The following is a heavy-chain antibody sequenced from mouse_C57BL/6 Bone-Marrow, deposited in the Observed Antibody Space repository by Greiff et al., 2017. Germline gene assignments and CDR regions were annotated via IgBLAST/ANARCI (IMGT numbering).Heavy chain of an antibody. Sequence: QVQLQQSGPGLVQPSQSLSITCTVSGFSLTSYGVHWVRQSPGKGLEWLGVIWSGGSTDYNAAFISRLSISKDNSTSQVFFKMNSLQADDTAIYYCARNGYGNYVAYWGQGTLVTVSA. J-gene: IGHJ3*01. CDR3: ARNGYGNYVAY. V-gene: IGHV2-2*01. CDR2: IWSGGST. CDR1: GFSLTSYG. D-gene: IGHD2-10*02.